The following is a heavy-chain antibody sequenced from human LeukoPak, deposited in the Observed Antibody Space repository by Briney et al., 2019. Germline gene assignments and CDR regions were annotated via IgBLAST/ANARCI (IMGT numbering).Heavy chain of an antibody. J-gene: IGHJ4*02. CDR2: ISSGGENL. CDR3: ARGGSAYPYYFDL. Sequence: GGSLRLSCAASDFMFNSFGMNWVCQAPGKGPEWVSSISSGGENLFYSDSVRGRSTISRDNAKKSLYLLMSDLRADDTAIYYCARGGSAYPYYFDLWGQGTPVTVSS. D-gene: IGHD2-15*01. V-gene: IGHV3-21*01. CDR1: DFMFNSFG.